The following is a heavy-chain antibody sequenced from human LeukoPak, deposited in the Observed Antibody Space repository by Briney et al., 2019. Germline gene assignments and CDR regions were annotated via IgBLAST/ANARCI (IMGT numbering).Heavy chain of an antibody. V-gene: IGHV1-2*02. CDR2: INPNSGGT. CDR1: GGTFSNYA. D-gene: IGHD6-25*01. J-gene: IGHJ6*03. CDR3: ARGGSAGYYYYYYMDV. Sequence: ASVKVSCKAPGGTFSNYAISWVRQAPGQGLECMGWINPNSGGTNYAQKFQGRVTMTRDTSISTAYMELSRLRSDDTAVYYCARGGSAGYYYYYYMDVWGKGTTVTVSS.